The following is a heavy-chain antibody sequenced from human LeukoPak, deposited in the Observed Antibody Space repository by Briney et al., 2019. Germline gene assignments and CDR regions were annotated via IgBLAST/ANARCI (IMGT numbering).Heavy chain of an antibody. Sequence: LPGGSLRLSCAASGFTFSSYSMNWVRQAPGKGLEWVSYISSSSSCIYYADSVKGRFTISRDNAKNSLYLQMNSLRAEDTAVYYCARDYSNYRYYYYYYMDVWGKGTTVTVSS. CDR3: ARDYSNYRYYYYYYMDV. D-gene: IGHD4-11*01. V-gene: IGHV3-48*04. CDR1: GFTFSSYS. J-gene: IGHJ6*03. CDR2: ISSSSSCI.